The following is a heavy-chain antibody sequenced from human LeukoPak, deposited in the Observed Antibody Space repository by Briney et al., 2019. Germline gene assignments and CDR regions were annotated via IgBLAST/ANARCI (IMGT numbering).Heavy chain of an antibody. Sequence: GGSLRLSCTASGFTLSNYAMSWVRQAPGKGLEWVSAITGSTGDLYYRDSVRGRFTISRDNSKNTLYLQMNSLRAEDTAIYYCARDRSFYGAPWYFDLWGRGTLVTVSS. CDR3: ARDRSFYGAPWYFDL. CDR1: GFTLSNYA. CDR2: ITGSTGDL. D-gene: IGHD4-17*01. V-gene: IGHV3-23*01. J-gene: IGHJ2*01.